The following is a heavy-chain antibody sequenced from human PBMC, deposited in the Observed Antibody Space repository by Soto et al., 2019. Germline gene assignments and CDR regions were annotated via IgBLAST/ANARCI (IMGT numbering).Heavy chain of an antibody. CDR1: GGSFSGYY. V-gene: IGHV4-34*01. D-gene: IGHD4-17*01. CDR2: INHSGST. J-gene: IGHJ4*02. Sequence: SETLSLTCAVYGGSFSGYYWSWIRQPPGKGLEWIGEINHSGSTNYNPSLKSRVTISVDTSKNQFSLKLSSVTAADTAVYYCARGLTVTTDSANFDYWGQGTLVTVSS. CDR3: ARGLTVTTDSANFDY.